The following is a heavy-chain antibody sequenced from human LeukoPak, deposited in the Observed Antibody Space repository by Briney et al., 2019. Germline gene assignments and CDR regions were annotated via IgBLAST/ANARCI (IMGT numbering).Heavy chain of an antibody. CDR2: IDSDGSSA. V-gene: IGHV3-74*01. CDR1: GFTFSGYW. J-gene: IGHJ5*02. CDR3: ARDTTLGTGNP. D-gene: IGHD1-26*01. Sequence: GGSLRLSCAASGFTFSGYWMHRVRPAPGSVLVWVSRIDSDGSSARYADSVKGRFTISRDNAKNTLYLRMNSLRAEDTAVYYCARDTTLGTGNPWGQGTLVTVSS.